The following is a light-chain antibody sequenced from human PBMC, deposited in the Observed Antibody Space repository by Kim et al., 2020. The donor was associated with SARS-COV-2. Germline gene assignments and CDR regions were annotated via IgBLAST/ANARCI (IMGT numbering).Light chain of an antibody. Sequence: SVSPVQTASITCSGDRLGNKYVCWYQQKPGQSPVVVIYQDTQRPSGIPERFSGSNSGNTATLTISGTQAMDEADYYCQAWDSTTTVFGGGTQLTVL. CDR3: QAWDSTTTV. CDR2: QDT. CDR1: RLGNKY. J-gene: IGLJ2*01. V-gene: IGLV3-1*01.